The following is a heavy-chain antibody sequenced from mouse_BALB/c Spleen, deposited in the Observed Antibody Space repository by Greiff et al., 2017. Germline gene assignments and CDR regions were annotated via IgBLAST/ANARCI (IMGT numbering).Heavy chain of an antibody. CDR1: GFAFSSYD. CDR2: ISSGGGST. V-gene: IGHV5-12-1*01. J-gene: IGHJ4*01. D-gene: IGHD2-1*01. Sequence: EVQVVESGGGLVKPGGSLKLSCAASGFAFSSYDMSWVRQTPEKRLEWVAYISSGGGSTYYPDTVKGRFTISRDNAKNTLYLQMSSLKSEDTAMYYCARKRTIYYGNYVGAMDYWGQGTSVTVSS. CDR3: ARKRTIYYGNYVGAMDY.